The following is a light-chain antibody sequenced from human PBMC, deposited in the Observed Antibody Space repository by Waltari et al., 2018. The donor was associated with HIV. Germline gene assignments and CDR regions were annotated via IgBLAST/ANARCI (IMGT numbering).Light chain of an antibody. V-gene: IGKV4-1*01. CDR2: EAS. CDR1: QSLLHSSDNKNH. CDR3: QQYSRLPFT. Sequence: DIVMTQSPESLAVSLGERAAINCKASQSLLHSSDNKNHLACYQQTPGQPPKLLIFEASRRASGVPDRFSGRWSGTGFTLTIGSLQAEDVAVYFCQQYSRLPFTFGEGTKVEI. J-gene: IGKJ4*01.